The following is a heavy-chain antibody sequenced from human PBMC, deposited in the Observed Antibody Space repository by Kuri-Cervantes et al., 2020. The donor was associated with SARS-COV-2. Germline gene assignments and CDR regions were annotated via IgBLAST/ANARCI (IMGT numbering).Heavy chain of an antibody. Sequence: SETLSLTCAISGDSVSSNSAAWNWIRQSPSRGLEWLGRTYYRSKWYNDYAVSVKSRITINPDTSKNQFSLQLNSVTPEGTAVYYCARDQRADCSSTSCYIGGYYYYMDVWGKGTTVTVSS. D-gene: IGHD2-2*02. CDR1: GDSVSSNSAA. CDR2: TYYRSKWYN. J-gene: IGHJ6*03. CDR3: ARDQRADCSSTSCYIGGYYYYMDV. V-gene: IGHV6-1*01.